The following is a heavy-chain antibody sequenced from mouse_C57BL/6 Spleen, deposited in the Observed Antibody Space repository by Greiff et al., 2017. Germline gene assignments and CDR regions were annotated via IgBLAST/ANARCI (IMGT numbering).Heavy chain of an antibody. Sequence: VQLQQSGAELARPGASVKLSCKASGYTFTSYGIRWVKQRTGQGLEWIGEIYPRSGNTSYNEQFKGKATLTADKSSSTAYMELRSLTSEDSAVYFCARKATRVVPFDYWGQGTTLTVSS. V-gene: IGHV1-81*01. CDR3: ARKATRVVPFDY. CDR1: GYTFTSYG. D-gene: IGHD1-1*01. CDR2: IYPRSGNT. J-gene: IGHJ2*01.